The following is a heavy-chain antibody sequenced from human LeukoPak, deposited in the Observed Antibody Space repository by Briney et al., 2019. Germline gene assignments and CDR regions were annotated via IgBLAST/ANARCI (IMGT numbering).Heavy chain of an antibody. Sequence: PGGSLRLSCAASGFPFSTYSMHWVRQAPGKGLEWVAVMSADGRSENYADSVKGRFSISRDNSKNTLYLQVNTLRAEDTAVYFCATISPNYYYGMDVWGQGTTVTVSS. CDR3: ATISPNYYYGMDV. J-gene: IGHJ6*02. D-gene: IGHD2/OR15-2a*01. CDR2: MSADGRSE. V-gene: IGHV3-30*04. CDR1: GFPFSTYS.